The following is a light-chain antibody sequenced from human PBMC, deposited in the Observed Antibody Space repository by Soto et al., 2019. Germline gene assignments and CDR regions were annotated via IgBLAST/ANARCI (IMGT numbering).Light chain of an antibody. J-gene: IGKJ5*01. CDR1: QTISSW. CDR3: QQSYSTPIT. CDR2: KAS. Sequence: DIQMTQSPSTLSDSVGDRVTITCLASQTISSWLAWYQQKPGKAPKLLIYKASTLKSGVPSRFSGSGSGTDFTLTISSLQPEDFATYYCQQSYSTPITFGQGTRLEIK. V-gene: IGKV1-5*03.